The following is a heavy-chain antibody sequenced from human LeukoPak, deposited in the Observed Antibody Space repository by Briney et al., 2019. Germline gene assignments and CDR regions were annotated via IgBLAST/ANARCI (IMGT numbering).Heavy chain of an antibody. Sequence: GGSLRLSCAASGFTFSDYYMSWIRQAPGKGLEWVSGINWNGGSTGYADSVKGRFTISRDNAKNSLYLQMNSLRAEDTALYYCARAYSSRWKWDYWGQGTLVTVSS. CDR1: GFTFSDYY. J-gene: IGHJ4*02. CDR3: ARAYSSRWKWDY. CDR2: INWNGGST. D-gene: IGHD6-13*01. V-gene: IGHV3-20*04.